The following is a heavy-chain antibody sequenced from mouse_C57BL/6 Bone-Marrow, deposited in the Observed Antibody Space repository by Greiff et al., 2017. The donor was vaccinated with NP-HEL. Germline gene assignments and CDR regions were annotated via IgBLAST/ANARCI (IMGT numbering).Heavy chain of an antibody. V-gene: IGHV1-82*01. CDR1: GYAFSSSW. Sequence: QVQLQQSGPELVKPGASVKISCKASGYAFSSSWMNWVKQRPGKGLEWIGRIYPGDGATNYNGKFKGKATLTADKSSSTAYMQLSSLTSEDSAVYFCARRSLNYDAMDYWGQGTSVTVSS. CDR3: ARRSLNYDAMDY. CDR2: IYPGDGAT. J-gene: IGHJ4*01.